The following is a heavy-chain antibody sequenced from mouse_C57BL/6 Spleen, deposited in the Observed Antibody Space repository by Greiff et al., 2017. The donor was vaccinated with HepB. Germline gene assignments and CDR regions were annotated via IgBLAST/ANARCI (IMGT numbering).Heavy chain of an antibody. CDR3: ATLYYGSPRYFDY. D-gene: IGHD1-1*01. J-gene: IGHJ2*01. CDR2: IYPSDSET. Sequence: QVQLKQPGAELVRPGSSVKLSCKASGYTFTSYWMDWVKQRPGQGLEWIGNIYPSDSETHYNQKFKDKATLTVDKSSSTAYMQLSSLTSEDSAVYYCATLYYGSPRYFDYWGQGTTLTVSS. CDR1: GYTFTSYW. V-gene: IGHV1-61*01.